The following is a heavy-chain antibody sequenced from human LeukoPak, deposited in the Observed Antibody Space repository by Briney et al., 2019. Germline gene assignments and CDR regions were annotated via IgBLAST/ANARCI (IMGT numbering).Heavy chain of an antibody. Sequence: PSETLSLTCAVYGGSFSGYYWNWIRQPPGKGLEWIGEINHSGSTNYNPSLKSRVTISVDTSKNQFSLKLSSVTAADTAVYYCARSGYSSSWYVHWGQGTLVTVSS. J-gene: IGHJ4*02. D-gene: IGHD6-13*01. CDR1: GGSFSGYY. CDR2: INHSGST. CDR3: ARSGYSSSWYVH. V-gene: IGHV4-34*01.